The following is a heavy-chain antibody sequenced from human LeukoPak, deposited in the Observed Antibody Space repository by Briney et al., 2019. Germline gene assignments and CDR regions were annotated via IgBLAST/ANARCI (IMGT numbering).Heavy chain of an antibody. D-gene: IGHD3-9*01. Sequence: SENLSLTCTVSGGSISSYYWSWIRQPPGKGLEWIGYIYYSGSTNYNPSLKSRVTISVDTSKNQFSLKLSSVTAADTAVYYCARVQGDYDILTGYYWYYFDYWGQGTLVTVSS. CDR3: ARVQGDYDILTGYYWYYFDY. CDR2: IYYSGST. V-gene: IGHV4-59*01. J-gene: IGHJ4*02. CDR1: GGSISSYY.